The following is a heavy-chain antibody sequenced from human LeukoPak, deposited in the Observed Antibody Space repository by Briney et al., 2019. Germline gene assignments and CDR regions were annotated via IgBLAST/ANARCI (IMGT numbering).Heavy chain of an antibody. V-gene: IGHV7-4-1*02. CDR1: GYIFTNYG. Sequence: ASVKVSCKASGYIFTNYGINWVRQAPGQGLEWMGWINTNTGNPTYAQGFTGRIVFSLDTSVSTAYLQISSLKAEDTAVYYCAREFYEILTGPDYYYNVDVWGKGTTVTVSS. CDR3: AREFYEILTGPDYYYNVDV. D-gene: IGHD3-9*01. CDR2: INTNTGNP. J-gene: IGHJ6*03.